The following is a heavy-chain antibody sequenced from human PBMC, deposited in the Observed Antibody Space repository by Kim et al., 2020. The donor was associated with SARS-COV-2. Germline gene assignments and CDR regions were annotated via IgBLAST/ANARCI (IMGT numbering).Heavy chain of an antibody. CDR1: GGSISSSSYY. Sequence: SETLSLTCTVSGGSISSSSYYWGWIRQPPGKGLEWIGSIYYSGSTYYNPSLKSRVTISVDTSKNQFSLKLSSVTAADTAVYYCARSRERELPLFDYWGQGTLVTVSS. D-gene: IGHD1-26*01. V-gene: IGHV4-39*01. CDR3: ARSRERELPLFDY. CDR2: IYYSGST. J-gene: IGHJ4*02.